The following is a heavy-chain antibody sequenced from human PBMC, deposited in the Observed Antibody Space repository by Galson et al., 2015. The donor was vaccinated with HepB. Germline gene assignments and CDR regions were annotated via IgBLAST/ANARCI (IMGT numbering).Heavy chain of an antibody. CDR3: AKDGLDWLSYGNWFGP. J-gene: IGHJ5*02. CDR1: GFTFSRFG. D-gene: IGHD3/OR15-3a*01. V-gene: IGHV3-30*18. CDR2: ILYDGSTK. Sequence: SLRLSCAASGFTFSRFGMHWVRQAPGKGLEWVAVILYDGSTKFYADSVKGRFTISRDNSKNTLYLQMNSLRTEDTAVYFCAKDGLDWLSYGNWFGPWGQGTLVTVSS.